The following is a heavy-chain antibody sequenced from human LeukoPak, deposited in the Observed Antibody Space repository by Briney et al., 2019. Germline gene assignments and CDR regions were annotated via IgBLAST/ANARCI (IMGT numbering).Heavy chain of an antibody. J-gene: IGHJ3*02. V-gene: IGHV3-74*01. CDR2: INSDGSST. Sequence: PGGSLRLSCAASGFTFSSYWMHWVRQAPGKGLVWVSRINSDGSSTSYADSVKGRFIISRDNAKNTLYLQMNSLRAEDTAVYYCVRVRGYCSGGSCYRDLAFDIWGQGTMVTVSS. D-gene: IGHD2-15*01. CDR3: VRVRGYCSGGSCYRDLAFDI. CDR1: GFTFSSYW.